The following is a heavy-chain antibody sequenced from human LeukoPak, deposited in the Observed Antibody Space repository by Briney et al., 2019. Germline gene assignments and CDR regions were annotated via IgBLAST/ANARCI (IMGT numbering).Heavy chain of an antibody. J-gene: IGHJ4*02. CDR3: ARERGDRFNN. CDR1: GGTFSSYA. Sequence: SVKVSCKASGGTFSSYAISWVRQAPGQGLEWMGGIIPIFGTANYAQKFQCGVTITTDESTRTAYMELSSLRSEETAVYYCARERGDRFNNWGQGTLVTVSS. CDR2: IIPIFGTA. V-gene: IGHV1-69*05. D-gene: IGHD2-21*02.